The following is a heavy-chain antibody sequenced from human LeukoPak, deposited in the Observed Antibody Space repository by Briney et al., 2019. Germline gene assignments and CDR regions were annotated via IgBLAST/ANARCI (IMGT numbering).Heavy chain of an antibody. CDR2: ISSSNSYI. D-gene: IGHD6-6*01. CDR1: GFTFSSYS. Sequence: GGALRLSCAASGFTFSSYSMNWVRQAAGKGVEGVSSISSSNSYIYYADSVKGRFTISRDNAKNSLYLQMNSLRAEDTAVYYCTRDYSSSSGRAFDIWGQGTMVTVSS. J-gene: IGHJ3*02. CDR3: TRDYSSSSGRAFDI. V-gene: IGHV3-21*01.